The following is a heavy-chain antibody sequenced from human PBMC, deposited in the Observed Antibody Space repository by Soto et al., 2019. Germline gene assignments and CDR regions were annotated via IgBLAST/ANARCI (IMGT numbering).Heavy chain of an antibody. CDR2: IIHAGRT. V-gene: IGHV4-34*12. J-gene: IGHJ3*02. Sequence: SETLSLTCAIYGASLGGFHWTWLRQAPGNWLEWIGEIIHAGRTNYNPSLKSRVSFSLDPSKNQFSLHLMSVTAADTAVYYCARSPLGYDYVRQTWREVGDSFDIWGRGTVVTVSS. D-gene: IGHD3-16*01. CDR1: GASLGGFH. CDR3: ARSPLGYDYVRQTWREVGDSFDI.